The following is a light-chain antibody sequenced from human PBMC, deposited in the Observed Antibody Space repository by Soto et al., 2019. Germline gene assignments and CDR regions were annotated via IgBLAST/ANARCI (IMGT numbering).Light chain of an antibody. CDR3: QHLNTYPPWT. J-gene: IGKJ1*01. V-gene: IGKV1-9*01. CDR2: AAS. CDR1: QGIRNY. Sequence: DIQLTQSPSFLSASVGERVTITCRASQGIRNYLAWYQQKPGKAPKLLIYAASSLQSGVPSRFSGSGSGTEFTLTISSLLPEDFAAYFCQHLNTYPPWTFGQGTKVEIK.